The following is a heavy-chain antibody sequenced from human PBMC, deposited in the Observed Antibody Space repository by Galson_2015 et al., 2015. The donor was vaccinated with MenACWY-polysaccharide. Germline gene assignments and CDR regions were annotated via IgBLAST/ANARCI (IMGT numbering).Heavy chain of an antibody. J-gene: IGHJ4*02. D-gene: IGHD5-12*01. CDR3: TTDLGGYYFDY. CDR2: IKSKTDGGTT. Sequence: SLRLSCAASGFTFSNAWMSWVRQAPGKGLEWVGRIKSKTDGGTTDYAAPVKGRFTISRDDSKNTLYLQMNSLKTEDTAVYYCTTDLGGYYFDYWGQGTLVTVSS. CDR1: GFTFSNAW. V-gene: IGHV3-15*01.